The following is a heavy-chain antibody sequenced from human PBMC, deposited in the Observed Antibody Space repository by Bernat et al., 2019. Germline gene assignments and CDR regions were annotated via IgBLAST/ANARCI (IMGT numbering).Heavy chain of an antibody. D-gene: IGHD2-15*01. J-gene: IGHJ6*02. CDR1: GYTFTSYG. V-gene: IGHV1-18*01. Sequence: QVQLVQSGAEVKKPGASVKVSCKASGYTFTSYGISWVRQAPGQGLEWMGWISAYNGNTNYAQKLQGRVTMTTDTSTNTAYMELRSLRSDDTAVYYCARVGYCSGGSCYPHYYYGMDVWGQGTTVTVSS. CDR2: ISAYNGNT. CDR3: ARVGYCSGGSCYPHYYYGMDV.